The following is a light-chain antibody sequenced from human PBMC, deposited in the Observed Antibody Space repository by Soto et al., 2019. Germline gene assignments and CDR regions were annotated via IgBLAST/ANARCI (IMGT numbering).Light chain of an antibody. CDR2: SAS. V-gene: IGKV1-39*01. J-gene: IGKJ2*01. Sequence: DIQMTQSPSSLSASVGDRVTITCRASQSISTYLHWYQQKPGKAPNLLIYSASTLQNGVPSRFTGSGSGTDFTLTISSLQPEDFATYYCQQSYTSPMYTFGQGTKLEIK. CDR1: QSISTY. CDR3: QQSYTSPMYT.